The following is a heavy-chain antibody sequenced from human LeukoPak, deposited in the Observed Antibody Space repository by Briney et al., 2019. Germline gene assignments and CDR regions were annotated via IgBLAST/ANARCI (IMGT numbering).Heavy chain of an antibody. CDR1: GFTFSSYS. Sequence: GGSLRLSCAASGFTFSSYSMNWVRQAPGKGLGWVSSISSSCSYIYYADSLKGRFTISRDNAKNSLYLQMNSLRAEDTAVYYCAKETYYYDSSGYYHFDYWGQGTLVTVSS. V-gene: IGHV3-21*01. J-gene: IGHJ4*02. D-gene: IGHD3-22*01. CDR3: AKETYYYDSSGYYHFDY. CDR2: ISSSCSYI.